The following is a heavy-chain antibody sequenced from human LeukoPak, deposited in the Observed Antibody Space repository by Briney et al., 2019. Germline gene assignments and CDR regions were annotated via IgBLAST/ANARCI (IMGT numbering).Heavy chain of an antibody. CDR3: ATKKDDYFDY. CDR1: GFKFSDYY. J-gene: IGHJ4*02. CDR2: ISGNGVHT. Sequence: GGSLRLSCAASGFKFSDYYLSWIRQAPGKGLEWVSYISGNGVHTAYAVSVKGRFAISRDNAKDSQYLQMNSLRAEDTAVYYCATKKDDYFDYWGQGTLVTVSS. V-gene: IGHV3-11*03.